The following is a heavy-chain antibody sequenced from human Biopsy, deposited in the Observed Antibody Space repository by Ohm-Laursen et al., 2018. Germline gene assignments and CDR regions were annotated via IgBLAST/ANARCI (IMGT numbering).Heavy chain of an antibody. CDR2: IHHSGST. D-gene: IGHD4-23*01. CDR1: GVSITAYY. CDR3: ARGSNEYGGLYFPR. J-gene: IGHJ4*02. V-gene: IGHV4-4*09. Sequence: TLSLTCTVSGVSITAYYWSWIRQPPGKGLECIGNIHHSGSTNYNPSLKSRLTISVDTSKNQFSLKLSSVTAADTAVYYCARGSNEYGGLYFPRWGQGTLVTVSS.